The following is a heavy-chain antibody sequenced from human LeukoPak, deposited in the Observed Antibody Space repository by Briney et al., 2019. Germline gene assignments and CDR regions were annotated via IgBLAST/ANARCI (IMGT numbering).Heavy chain of an antibody. CDR2: IRGGGGSA. D-gene: IGHD4-17*01. CDR1: GFTFSAYA. Sequence: GGSLRLSCTASGFTFSAYAMMWARQPPGKGPGGVSAIRGGGGSAFYADSVKGRFTISRDNSKYTLFLQMNSLRAEDTAVYYCARDPNGDYIGAFDMWGPGTMVTVSS. CDR3: ARDPNGDYIGAFDM. V-gene: IGHV3-23*01. J-gene: IGHJ3*02.